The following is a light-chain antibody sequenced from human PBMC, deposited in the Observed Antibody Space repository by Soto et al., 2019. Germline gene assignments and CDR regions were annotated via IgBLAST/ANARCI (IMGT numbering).Light chain of an antibody. CDR2: EVS. CDR1: SSDVGGYKY. J-gene: IGLJ1*01. CDR3: SSYTSSSTYV. Sequence: QSALTQPASVSGSPGQSITISCTGTSSDVGGYKYVSWYQQYPDKAPKLMIYEVSNRPSGVSNRFSGSKSGNTASLTTSGLQAEDEADYYCSSYTSSSTYVFGTGTKDTVL. V-gene: IGLV2-14*01.